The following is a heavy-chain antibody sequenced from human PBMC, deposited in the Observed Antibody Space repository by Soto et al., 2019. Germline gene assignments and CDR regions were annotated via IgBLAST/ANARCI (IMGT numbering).Heavy chain of an antibody. CDR2: INPKSGGT. CDR3: ARALLSRGNLITGKLFDY. J-gene: IGHJ4*02. CDR1: GYSFTGYS. V-gene: IGHV1-2*02. D-gene: IGHD1-20*01. Sequence: ASVKVSCKTSGYSFTGYSVHWVRQAPGHGPEWMGWINPKSGGTKYAQKFQGRVTMTRDTSISTVFMELSRVTSDDTAVYYCARALLSRGNLITGKLFDYWGQGSLVTVSS.